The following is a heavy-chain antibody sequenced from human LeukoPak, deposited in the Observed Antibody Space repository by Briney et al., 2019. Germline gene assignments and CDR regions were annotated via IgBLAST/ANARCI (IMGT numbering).Heavy chain of an antibody. D-gene: IGHD3-16*02. CDR1: GFTFNSYW. J-gene: IGHJ4*02. V-gene: IGHV3-7*04. CDR2: IKQDGTEK. Sequence: GGSLRLSCAASGFTFNSYWMSWVRQAPGKGLEWVANIKQDGTEKYYVDSVKGRFTISRDNAKNSLYLQMNSLRAEDTAVYYCAREYDCVWGSYRYYYLDYWGQGTLVTVSS. CDR3: AREYDCVWGSYRYYYLDY.